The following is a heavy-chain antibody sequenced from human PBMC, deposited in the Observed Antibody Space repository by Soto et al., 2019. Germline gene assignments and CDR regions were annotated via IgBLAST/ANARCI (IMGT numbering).Heavy chain of an antibody. CDR3: ARDPRNKGLNP. Sequence: GGSLRLSCAASGFTVSSNYMSWVRQAPGKGLEWVSSISSSSSYIYYADSVKGRFTISRDNAKNTLYLQMSSLKDEDTAVYYCARDPRNKGLNPWGQGTLVTVSS. CDR2: ISSSSSYI. J-gene: IGHJ5*02. V-gene: IGHV3-21*01. CDR1: GFTVSSNY.